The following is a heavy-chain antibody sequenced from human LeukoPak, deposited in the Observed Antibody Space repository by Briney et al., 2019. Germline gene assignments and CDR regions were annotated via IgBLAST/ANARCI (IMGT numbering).Heavy chain of an antibody. J-gene: IGHJ3*02. CDR3: ARDHSEDYYGSGSYYNGAFDI. CDR1: GYTFTSYG. CDR2: ISAYNVNT. Sequence: ASVKVSCKASGYTFTSYGISWVRQAPVQGLEWMGWISAYNVNTNYAQKLQRRVTMTTDTSTSTGYMAMRSLRSDDTAVYYCARDHSEDYYGSGSYYNGAFDIWGQGTMVSVSS. V-gene: IGHV1-18*01. D-gene: IGHD3-10*01.